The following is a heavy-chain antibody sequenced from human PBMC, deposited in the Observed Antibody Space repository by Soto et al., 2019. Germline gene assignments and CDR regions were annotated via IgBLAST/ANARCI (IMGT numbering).Heavy chain of an antibody. CDR2: INAGNGNT. J-gene: IGHJ3*02. V-gene: IGHV1-3*01. D-gene: IGHD3-9*01. CDR1: GYTSTSYA. CDR3: ARATLYYDILTGLYAFDI. Sequence: GASVKVSCKASGYTSTSYAMHWVRQAPGQRLEWMGWINAGNGNTEYSQKFQGRVTITRDTSASTAYMELSSLRSEDTAVYYCARATLYYDILTGLYAFDIWGQGTMVTVSS.